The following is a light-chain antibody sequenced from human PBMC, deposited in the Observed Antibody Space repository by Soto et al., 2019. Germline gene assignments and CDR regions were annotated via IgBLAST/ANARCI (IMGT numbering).Light chain of an antibody. CDR2: SNN. Sequence: QSVLTQPPSASGTPGQRVTISCSGSSSNIGSNTVNWYQQLPRTAPKLLIYSNNQRPSGVADRFSGSKSGTSASLAISGLQSEDEADYYCAACDDSLNGVVFGGGTKLTVL. J-gene: IGLJ2*01. V-gene: IGLV1-44*01. CDR3: AACDDSLNGVV. CDR1: SSNIGSNT.